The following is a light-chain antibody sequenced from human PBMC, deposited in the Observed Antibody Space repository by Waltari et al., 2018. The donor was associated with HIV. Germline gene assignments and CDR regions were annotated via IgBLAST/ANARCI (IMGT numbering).Light chain of an antibody. J-gene: IGLJ2*01. CDR2: TNS. V-gene: IGLV1-40*01. CDR1: SSNLGAGSD. CDR3: QSYDSSLSDSVV. Sequence: QSVLPQPPSVSGAPGQRVTISCTGSSSNLGAGSDVHWYQQLPGTAPKLLIYTNSNRPSGVPDRFSGSKSGTSASLAITGLQADDEAHYYCQSYDSSLSDSVVFGGGTTLTVL.